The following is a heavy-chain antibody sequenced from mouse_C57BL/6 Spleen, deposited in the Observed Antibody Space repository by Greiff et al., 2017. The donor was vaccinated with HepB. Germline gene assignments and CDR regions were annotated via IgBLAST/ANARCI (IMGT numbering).Heavy chain of an antibody. CDR1: GFTFSDYG. CDR3: ARGDSSGYYAY. J-gene: IGHJ3*01. D-gene: IGHD3-2*02. V-gene: IGHV5-17*01. Sequence: EVKLQESGGGLVKPGGSLKLSCAASGFTFSDYGMHWVRQAPENGLEWVAYISSGSSTIYYADTVKGRFTISRDNAKNTLFLQMTSLRSEDTAMYYCARGDSSGYYAYWGQGTLVTVSA. CDR2: ISSGSSTI.